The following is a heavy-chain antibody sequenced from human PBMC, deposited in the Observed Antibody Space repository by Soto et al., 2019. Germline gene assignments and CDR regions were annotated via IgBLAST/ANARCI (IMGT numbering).Heavy chain of an antibody. D-gene: IGHD6-6*01. CDR3: AGVVSDVAARRFGP. CDR2: INPRGGST. J-gene: IGHJ5*02. V-gene: IGHV1-46*01. CDR1: GYTFTSYY. Sequence: QVQLVQSGAEVKKPGASVKVSCKASGYTFTSYYMHWVRQAPGQGLEWMGIINPRGGSTRNAQKVQRGVILTTDTSTSRVHIGLSSLRPEDTAVYSRAGVVSDVAARRFGPWGQGTLVTVSS.